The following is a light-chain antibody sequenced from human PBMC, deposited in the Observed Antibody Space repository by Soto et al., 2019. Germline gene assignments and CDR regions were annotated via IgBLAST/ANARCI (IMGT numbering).Light chain of an antibody. CDR1: SSDVGTYNL. Sequence: QPVLTQPASVSGSPGQSITISCTGTSSDVGTYNLVSWYQQHPGKAPKLMIYEATKRPSGVSDRFSGSKSGNTASLTISGLQAVDEADYYCCSYTSDNTRVFGGGTKVTVL. CDR3: CSYTSDNTRV. CDR2: EAT. J-gene: IGLJ3*02. V-gene: IGLV2-23*01.